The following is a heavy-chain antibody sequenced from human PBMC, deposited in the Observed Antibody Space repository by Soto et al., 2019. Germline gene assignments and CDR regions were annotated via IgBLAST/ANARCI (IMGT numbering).Heavy chain of an antibody. Sequence: QVQLQESGPGLVKPSETLSLTCTVSGGSINNYYWSWIRQPPGKGLEFIGYIYYAGSTTYNPSLKSRVTISVDTSNNQFSLKLTSVTAADTAVYYCARLGGYYQALDSWGQGTLLTVSS. CDR2: IYYAGST. J-gene: IGHJ4*02. V-gene: IGHV4-59*08. D-gene: IGHD3-22*01. CDR1: GGSINNYY. CDR3: ARLGGYYQALDS.